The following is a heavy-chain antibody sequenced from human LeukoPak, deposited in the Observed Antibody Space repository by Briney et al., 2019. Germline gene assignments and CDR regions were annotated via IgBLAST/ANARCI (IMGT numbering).Heavy chain of an antibody. CDR1: GLTYSSYA. CDR2: ISNSGGTT. Sequence: PGGSLRLSCAVSGLTYSSYAMTWVRQAPGKGLEWVSSISNSGGTTYHADSVKGRFTMSRDNSKNTLYLQMNSLRAEDTAVYFCAKLSSGSYTDYWGQGILVTVSS. D-gene: IGHD1-26*01. V-gene: IGHV3-23*01. J-gene: IGHJ4*02. CDR3: AKLSSGSYTDY.